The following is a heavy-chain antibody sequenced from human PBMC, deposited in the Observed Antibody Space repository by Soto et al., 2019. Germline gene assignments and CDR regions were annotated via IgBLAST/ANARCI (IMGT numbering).Heavy chain of an antibody. J-gene: IGHJ6*02. CDR1: GFSLNSYA. CDR2: ISYDGSNK. V-gene: IGHV3-30-3*01. CDR3: ESDCSSHTCYGQGGMDV. Sequence: PGGSLRLSCAASGFSLNSYAMHWVRQAPGKGLEWVAVISYDGSNKFYGDSVKGRFTISRDNSKNTVYLQMDSLRTEDTAVYYCESDCSSHTCYGQGGMDVWGQGTTVTV. D-gene: IGHD2-2*01.